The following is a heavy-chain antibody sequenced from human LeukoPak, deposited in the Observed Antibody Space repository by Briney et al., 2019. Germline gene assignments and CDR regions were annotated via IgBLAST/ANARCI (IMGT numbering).Heavy chain of an antibody. CDR1: GFTFSSYT. CDR3: ASGRYCSTTSCRHLYYFDY. CDR2: ISSTSSYI. Sequence: SGGSLRLSCEGSGFTFSSYTMIWVRQAPGKGLEWLTSISSTSSYIYYADSVKGRFTISRDNAKNSLYLQMNSLTAEDTAVYYCASGRYCSTTSCRHLYYFDYWGQGTLVTVSS. J-gene: IGHJ4*02. V-gene: IGHV3-21*01. D-gene: IGHD2-2*01.